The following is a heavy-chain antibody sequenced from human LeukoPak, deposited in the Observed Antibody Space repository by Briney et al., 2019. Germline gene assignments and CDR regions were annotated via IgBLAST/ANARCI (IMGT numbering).Heavy chain of an antibody. CDR2: IYYSGST. J-gene: IGHJ4*02. CDR3: ARENYGDYAFDI. D-gene: IGHD4-17*01. V-gene: IGHV4-59*01. Sequence: PSETLSLTCTVSGSSISSYYWSWIRQPPGKGLEWIGYIYYSGSTNYNPSLKSRVTISVDTSKNQFSLKLSSVTAADTAVYYCARENYGDYAFDIWGQGALVTVSS. CDR1: GSSISSYY.